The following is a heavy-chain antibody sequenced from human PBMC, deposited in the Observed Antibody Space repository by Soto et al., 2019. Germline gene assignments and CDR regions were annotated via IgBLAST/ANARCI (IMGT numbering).Heavy chain of an antibody. CDR3: ARHDGV. CDR1: GGSISGYY. J-gene: IGHJ6*02. V-gene: IGHV4-59*08. CDR2: MYNTGST. Sequence: PSETLSLTCTVSGGSISGYYWSWIRQPPGKGLEWIGYMYNTGSTNYSPSFQGHVTISADKSITTAYLQWSSLKASDTAMYYCARHDGVWGQGTTVTVSS.